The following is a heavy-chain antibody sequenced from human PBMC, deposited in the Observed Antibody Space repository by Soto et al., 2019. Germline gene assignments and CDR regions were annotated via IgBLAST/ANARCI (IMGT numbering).Heavy chain of an antibody. CDR3: ARDRSHAFDV. Sequence: EVQLVESGGGLVQPGGSLRLSCAASGFTFSTSWMHWVRQVPGKGLVWVSHINSDGSSTTYADSVKGRFTISRDNAKNTLYLQMNSLRAEDTAVYYCARDRSHAFDVWSQGTMVTVSS. J-gene: IGHJ3*01. CDR1: GFTFSTSW. V-gene: IGHV3-74*01. CDR2: INSDGSST.